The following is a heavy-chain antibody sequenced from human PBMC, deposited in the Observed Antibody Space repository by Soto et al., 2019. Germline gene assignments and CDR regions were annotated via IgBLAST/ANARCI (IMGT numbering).Heavy chain of an antibody. V-gene: IGHV4-59*12. CDR3: AREMRYCTNGICHSYGMDV. J-gene: IGHJ6*02. CDR2: IYYSGST. D-gene: IGHD2-8*01. Sequence: PSETLSLTCTVSGGSISSYYWSWIRQPPGKGLEWIGYIYYSGSTNYNPSLKSRVTISVGTSKNQFSLKLRSVTATDTAVYFCAREMRYCTNGICHSYGMDVWGQGTTVTVSS. CDR1: GGSISSYY.